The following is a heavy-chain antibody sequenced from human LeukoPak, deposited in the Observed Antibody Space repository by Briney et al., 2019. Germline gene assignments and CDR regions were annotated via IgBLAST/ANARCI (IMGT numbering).Heavy chain of an antibody. CDR3: ARDKSAAAGTGWFDP. J-gene: IGHJ5*02. CDR1: GYTFTSYG. D-gene: IGHD6-13*01. Sequence: GASVKVSCKASGYTFTSYGISWVRQAPGQGLEWMGWISAYNGNTNYAQKLQGRVTMTTDTSTSTAYMELRSLRSDDTAVYYCARDKSAAAGTGWFDPWGQGTLVTVSS. CDR2: ISAYNGNT. V-gene: IGHV1-18*01.